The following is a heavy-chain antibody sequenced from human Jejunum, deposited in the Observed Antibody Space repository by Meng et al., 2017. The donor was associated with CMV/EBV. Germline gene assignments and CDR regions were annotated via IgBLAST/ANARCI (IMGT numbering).Heavy chain of an antibody. J-gene: IGHJ4*02. Sequence: SGFSLDSGGVSVGWIRQPPGEDLEWLALIYWNDDKRYSPSLWGRLTITKDSSKNQVVLTMTNMDPVDTATYFCAHTLDILTGYYAFDYWGQGTLVTVSS. V-gene: IGHV2-5*01. CDR3: AHTLDILTGYYAFDY. CDR1: GFSLDSGGVS. D-gene: IGHD3-9*01. CDR2: IYWNDDK.